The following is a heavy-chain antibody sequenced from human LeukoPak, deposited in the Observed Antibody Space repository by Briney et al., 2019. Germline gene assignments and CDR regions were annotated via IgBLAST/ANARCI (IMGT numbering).Heavy chain of an antibody. D-gene: IGHD3-10*01. J-gene: IGHJ4*02. CDR2: IYYSGST. CDR1: GGSISSSSYY. V-gene: IGHV4-39*07. Sequence: SETLSLTCTVSGGSISSSSYYWGWIRQPPGKGLEWIGSIYYSGSTYYNPSLKSRVTISVDTSKNQFSLKLSSVTAADTAVYYCAREGSGSGSSKSSIWDYWGQGTLVTVSS. CDR3: AREGSGSGSSKSSIWDY.